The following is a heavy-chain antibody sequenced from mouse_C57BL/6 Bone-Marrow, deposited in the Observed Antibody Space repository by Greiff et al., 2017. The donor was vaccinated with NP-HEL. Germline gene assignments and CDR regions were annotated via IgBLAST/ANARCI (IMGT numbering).Heavy chain of an antibody. CDR3: ARKRSTMMTPYWYFDV. Sequence: VHLVESGPGLVQPSQSLSITCTVSGFSLTSYGVHWVRQSPGKGLEWLGVIWSGGSTDYNAAFISRLSISKDNSKSQFFFKMNSLQADDTAIYYCARKRSTMMTPYWYFDVWGTGTTVTVSS. D-gene: IGHD2-13*01. CDR1: GFSLTSYG. J-gene: IGHJ1*03. V-gene: IGHV2-2*01. CDR2: IWSGGST.